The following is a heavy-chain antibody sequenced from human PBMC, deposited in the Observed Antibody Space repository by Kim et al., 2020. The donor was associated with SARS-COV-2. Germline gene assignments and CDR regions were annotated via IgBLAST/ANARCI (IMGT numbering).Heavy chain of an antibody. CDR2: IKQDGSEK. D-gene: IGHD6-19*01. Sequence: LSLTCAASAFTFSSYWMSWVRQAPGKGLEWVANIKQDGSEKYYVDSVKGRFTISRDNAKNSLYLQMNSLRAEDTAVYYCARARWSSGWYFQHWGQGT. V-gene: IGHV3-7*01. CDR3: ARARWSSGWYFQH. J-gene: IGHJ1*01. CDR1: AFTFSSYW.